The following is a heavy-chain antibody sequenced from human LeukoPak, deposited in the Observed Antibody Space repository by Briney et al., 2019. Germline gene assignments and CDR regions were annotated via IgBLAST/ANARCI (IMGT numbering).Heavy chain of an antibody. Sequence: ASVKVSCKASGYTFTSYGISWVRQAPGQGLEWMGWISAYNGNTNSAQKFRGRVTLTTDTSTSTAYMELRSLRSDDTAMYYCATLDSYAYEHNWGQGTLVTVSS. D-gene: IGHD3-16*01. CDR1: GYTFTSYG. J-gene: IGHJ3*02. V-gene: IGHV1-18*01. CDR3: ATLDSYAYEHN. CDR2: ISAYNGNT.